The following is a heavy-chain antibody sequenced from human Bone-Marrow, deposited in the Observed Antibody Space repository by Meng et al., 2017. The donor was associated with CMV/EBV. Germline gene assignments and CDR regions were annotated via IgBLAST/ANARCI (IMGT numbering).Heavy chain of an antibody. V-gene: IGHV3-48*01. CDR2: ISSSSSTI. Sequence: GESLKISCAASGFTFSSYSMNWVRQAPGKGLEWVSYISSSSSTIYYADSVKGRFTISRDNSKNTLYLKMNSLRAEDTAVYYCARALVYCGGDCYSREAYYYYGMDVWGQGTTVTVSS. CDR3: ARALVYCGGDCYSREAYYYYGMDV. D-gene: IGHD2-21*01. J-gene: IGHJ6*02. CDR1: GFTFSSYS.